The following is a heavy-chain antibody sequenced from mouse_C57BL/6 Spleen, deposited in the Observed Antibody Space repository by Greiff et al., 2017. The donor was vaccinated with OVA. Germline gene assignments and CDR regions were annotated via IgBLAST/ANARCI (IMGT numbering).Heavy chain of an antibody. J-gene: IGHJ4*01. V-gene: IGHV3-6*01. D-gene: IGHD5-1*01. Sequence: EVQLVESGPGLVKPSQSLSLTCSVTGYSITSGYYWNWIRQFPGNKLEWMGYISYDGSNNYNPSLKNRISITRDTSKNQFFLKLNSVTTEDTATYYCARDRTYPGAMDYWGQGTSVTVSS. CDR2: ISYDGSN. CDR3: ARDRTYPGAMDY. CDR1: GYSITSGYY.